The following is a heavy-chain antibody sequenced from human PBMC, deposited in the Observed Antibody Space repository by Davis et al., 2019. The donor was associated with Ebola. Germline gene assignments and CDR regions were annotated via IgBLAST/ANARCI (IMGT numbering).Heavy chain of an antibody. V-gene: IGHV3-48*04. D-gene: IGHD4-17*01. J-gene: IGHJ6*02. CDR1: GFTFSSYS. Sequence: GESLKISCAASGFTFSSYSMNWVRQAPGKGLEWVSYISSSSSTIYYADSVKGRFTISRDNAKNSLYLQMNSLRAEDTAVYYCARDYGDFWLGYYYYGMDVWGQGTTVTVSS. CDR2: ISSSSSTI. CDR3: ARDYGDFWLGYYYYGMDV.